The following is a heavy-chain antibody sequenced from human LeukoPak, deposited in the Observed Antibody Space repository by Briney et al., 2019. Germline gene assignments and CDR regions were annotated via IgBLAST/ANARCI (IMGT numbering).Heavy chain of an antibody. CDR2: LWYGGSFE. J-gene: IGHJ4*02. CDR1: GFSFSSYG. Sequence: GGSLRLSCAASGFSFSSYGMHWVRQAPGKGLEWVAILWYGGSFEYYADSVKGRFTISRNNSKNTLYLQMNSLRAEDTAVYYCAKDRWQQPDYLFDYWGQGTLVTVSS. V-gene: IGHV3-33*06. D-gene: IGHD6-13*01. CDR3: AKDRWQQPDYLFDY.